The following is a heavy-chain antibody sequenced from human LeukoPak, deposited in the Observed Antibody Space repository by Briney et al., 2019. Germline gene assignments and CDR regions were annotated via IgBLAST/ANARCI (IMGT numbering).Heavy chain of an antibody. D-gene: IGHD4-17*01. CDR3: ARHGGYGDYLTEYFQH. J-gene: IGHJ1*01. Sequence: GESLKISCKGSGYIFTNYWIGWVRQMPGKGLEWMGIIHPDDSDTRYSPSFQGQVTLSADKSINTAYLQWSSLTASDTAMYYCARHGGYGDYLTEYFQHWGQGTLVTVSS. CDR1: GYIFTNYW. V-gene: IGHV5-51*01. CDR2: IHPDDSDT.